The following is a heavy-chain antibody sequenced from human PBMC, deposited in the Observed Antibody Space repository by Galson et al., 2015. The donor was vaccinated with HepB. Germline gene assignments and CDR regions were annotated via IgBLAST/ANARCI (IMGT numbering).Heavy chain of an antibody. CDR1: GGTFSSYA. V-gene: IGHV1-69*13. D-gene: IGHD3-22*01. J-gene: IGHJ4*02. Sequence: SVKVSCRASGGTFSSYAISWVRQAPGQGLEWMGGIIPIFGTANYAQKFQGRVTITADESTSTAYMELSSLRSEDTAVYYCARGGHYDSSGYYYVFDYWGQGTLVTVSS. CDR3: ARGGHYDSSGYYYVFDY. CDR2: IIPIFGTA.